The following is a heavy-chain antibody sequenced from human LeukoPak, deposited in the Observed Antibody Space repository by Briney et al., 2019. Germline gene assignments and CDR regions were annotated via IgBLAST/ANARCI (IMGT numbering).Heavy chain of an antibody. Sequence: SVKVSCKASGGTFSSYAISWVRPAPGQGLEWMGGIIPIFGTANYAQKFQGRVTITADESTSTAYMELSSLRSEDTAVYYCAGLPRTMVRGKRNFQHWGQGTLVTVSS. CDR2: IIPIFGTA. CDR1: GGTFSSYA. J-gene: IGHJ1*01. D-gene: IGHD3-10*01. CDR3: AGLPRTMVRGKRNFQH. V-gene: IGHV1-69*13.